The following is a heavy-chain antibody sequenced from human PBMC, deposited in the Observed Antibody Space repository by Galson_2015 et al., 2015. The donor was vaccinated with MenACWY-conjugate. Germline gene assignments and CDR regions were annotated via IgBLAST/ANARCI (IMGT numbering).Heavy chain of an antibody. Sequence: SLRLSCAASGFTFRSYSMNWVRQAPGKGLEWVSVIYSGGSTDYADSVKGRFTISRDNPKNTLYLQMNGLRVEDTAVYYYARGGSYEGYAFDIWGQGTMVTVSS. CDR2: IYSGGST. CDR1: GFTFRSYS. D-gene: IGHD3-3*01. V-gene: IGHV3-53*01. CDR3: ARGGSYEGYAFDI. J-gene: IGHJ3*02.